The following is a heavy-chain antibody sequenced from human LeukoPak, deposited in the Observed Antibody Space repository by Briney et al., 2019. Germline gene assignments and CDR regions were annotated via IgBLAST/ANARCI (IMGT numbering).Heavy chain of an antibody. CDR1: GFTFSSYW. V-gene: IGHV3-74*01. J-gene: IGHJ6*02. D-gene: IGHD6-13*01. Sequence: PGGSLRLSSAASGFTFSSYWMHRGREAPGKGLVWVSRINSDGSSTSYADSVKGRFTISRDNAKNTLYLQMNSLRAEDTAVYYCARGQYSSSWYLSGSDYYYGMDVWGQGTTVTVSS. CDR3: ARGQYSSSWYLSGSDYYYGMDV. CDR2: INSDGSST.